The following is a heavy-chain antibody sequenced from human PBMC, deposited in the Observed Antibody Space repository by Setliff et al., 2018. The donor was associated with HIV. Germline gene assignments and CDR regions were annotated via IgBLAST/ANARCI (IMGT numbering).Heavy chain of an antibody. J-gene: IGHJ4*02. D-gene: IGHD5-12*01. CDR1: GDSVSNNNAA. CDR2: TFYRSKWYN. V-gene: IGHV6-1*01. CDR3: ARAHGAENGYKFDS. Sequence: SQTLSLPCVISGDSVSNNNAAWNWIRQSPSRGLEWLGRTFYRSKWYNDYAMSVKGRVIIKPDTSENQFSLQLNSVTPEDTAVYFCARAHGAENGYKFDSWGQGTLVTVSS.